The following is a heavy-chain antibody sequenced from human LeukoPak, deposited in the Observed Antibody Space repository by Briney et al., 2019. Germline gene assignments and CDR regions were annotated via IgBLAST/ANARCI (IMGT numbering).Heavy chain of an antibody. CDR2: INDDGSDT. CDR1: GFTFKLYW. Sequence: GGSLRLSCAASGFTFKLYWMHWVRQVPGKRPVWVSRINDDGSDTIYADSVKGRFTISRDNSKNTLYLQMNSLRAEDTAVYYCARAGIAAAGRGYFDYWGQGTLVTVSS. J-gene: IGHJ4*02. CDR3: ARAGIAAAGRGYFDY. V-gene: IGHV3-74*01. D-gene: IGHD6-13*01.